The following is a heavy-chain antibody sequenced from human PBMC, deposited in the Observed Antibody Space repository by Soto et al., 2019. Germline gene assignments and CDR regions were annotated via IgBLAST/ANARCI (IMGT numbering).Heavy chain of an antibody. Sequence: QVQLVESGGGVVQPGRSLRLSCAASGFTFSSYGMHWVRQAPGKGLEWVAVIWYDGSNKYYADSVKGRFTISRDNSKNTLYLQMDSLRAEDTAVYYCARESAAAGRRYYYYGMDVWGPGTTVTVSS. CDR3: ARESAAAGRRYYYYGMDV. D-gene: IGHD6-13*01. CDR1: GFTFSSYG. V-gene: IGHV3-33*08. J-gene: IGHJ6*02. CDR2: IWYDGSNK.